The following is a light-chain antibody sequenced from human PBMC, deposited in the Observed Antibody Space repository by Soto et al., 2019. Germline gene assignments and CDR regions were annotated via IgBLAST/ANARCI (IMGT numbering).Light chain of an antibody. CDR3: QQYGSAPYT. V-gene: IGKV3-20*01. J-gene: IGKJ2*01. Sequence: EIVLTQSPGTLSLSPGERATLSCRASQSVSSSYLAWYQQKPGQAPRLLIYGASNRATGIPDRFSGSGSGTVFTLTISRLEPEDFAIYYCQQYGSAPYTLGQGTKLELK. CDR2: GAS. CDR1: QSVSSSY.